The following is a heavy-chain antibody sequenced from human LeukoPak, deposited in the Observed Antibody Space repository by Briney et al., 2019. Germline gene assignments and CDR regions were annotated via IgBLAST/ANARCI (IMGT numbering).Heavy chain of an antibody. V-gene: IGHV4-34*01. CDR1: GGSFSGYY. CDR3: ARRYFDWLPRV. CDR2: INHSGST. J-gene: IGHJ4*02. Sequence: SETLSLTCAVYGGSFSGYYWSWIRQPPGKGLEWIGEINHSGSTNYNPSLKSRVTISVDTSKNQFSLKLSSVTAADTAVYYCARRYFDWLPRVWGQGTQVTVSS. D-gene: IGHD3-9*01.